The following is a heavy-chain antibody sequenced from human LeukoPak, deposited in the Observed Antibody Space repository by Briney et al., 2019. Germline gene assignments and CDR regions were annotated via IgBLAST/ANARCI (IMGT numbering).Heavy chain of an antibody. CDR2: IDWNGGRT. D-gene: IGHD1-7*01. J-gene: IGHJ3*01. CDR1: GFTFDDYA. Sequence: PGRSLRLSCAASGFTFDDYAMHWVRQAPGKGLEWVSGIDWNGGRTLYADSVKGRFTISRDNAQNSQYLQVNSLRPEDTALYYCAKGRWTYLDAFDVWGQGTMVTVSS. V-gene: IGHV3-9*01. CDR3: AKGRWTYLDAFDV.